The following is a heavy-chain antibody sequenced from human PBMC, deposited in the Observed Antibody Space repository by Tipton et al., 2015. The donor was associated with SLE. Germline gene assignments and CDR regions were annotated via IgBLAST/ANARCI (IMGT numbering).Heavy chain of an antibody. Sequence: QLVQSGAEVKKPGESLKISCKGSGYSFTSYWIAWVRQMPGKGLEWMGIVYPGDSDTRYSPSFQGQVTISADKSISTAYLQGSSLQASDTAVYYCARLGDGRSLPPVWFDPWGQLPMVTVSS. V-gene: IGHV5-51*03. CDR3: ARLGDGRSLPPVWFDP. CDR1: GYSFTSYW. D-gene: IGHD2-21*01. CDR2: VYPGDSDT. J-gene: IGHJ5*02.